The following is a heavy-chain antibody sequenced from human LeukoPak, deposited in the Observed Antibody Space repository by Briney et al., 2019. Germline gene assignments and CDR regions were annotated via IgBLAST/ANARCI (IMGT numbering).Heavy chain of an antibody. CDR2: IKQDGSEK. Sequence: GGSLRLSCAASGFTFSSYAMSWVRQAPGKGLEWVANIKQDGSEKYYVDSVKGRFTISRDNAKNSLYLQMNSLRAEDTAVYYCASGMTMVGWFDPWGQGTLVTVSS. V-gene: IGHV3-7*01. J-gene: IGHJ5*02. D-gene: IGHD4/OR15-4a*01. CDR1: GFTFSSYA. CDR3: ASGMTMVGWFDP.